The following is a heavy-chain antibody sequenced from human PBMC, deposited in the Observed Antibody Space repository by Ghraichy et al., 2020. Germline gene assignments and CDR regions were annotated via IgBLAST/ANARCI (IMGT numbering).Heavy chain of an antibody. Sequence: GGSLRLSCAASGFTFSSYAMSWVRQAPGKGLEWVSAISGSGGSTYYADSVKGRFTISRDNSKNTLYLQMNSLRAEDTAVYYCAKDGTQWLVRFWYYWGQGTLVTVSS. D-gene: IGHD6-19*01. CDR1: GFTFSSYA. CDR3: AKDGTQWLVRFWYY. J-gene: IGHJ4*02. CDR2: ISGSGGST. V-gene: IGHV3-23*01.